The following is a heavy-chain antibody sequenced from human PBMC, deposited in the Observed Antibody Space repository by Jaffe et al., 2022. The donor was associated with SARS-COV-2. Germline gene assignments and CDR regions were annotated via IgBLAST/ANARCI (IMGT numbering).Heavy chain of an antibody. CDR3: ARHPGGPADSSGYYKGPIGWFDP. CDR2: IYPGDSDT. V-gene: IGHV5-51*01. CDR1: GYSFTSYW. D-gene: IGHD3-22*01. Sequence: EVQLVQSGAEVKKPGESLKISCKGSGYSFTSYWIGWVRQMPGKGLEWMGIIYPGDSDTRYSPSFQGQVTISADKSISTAYLQWSSLKASDTAMYYCARHPGGPADSSGYYKGPIGWFDPWGQGTLVTVSS. J-gene: IGHJ5*02.